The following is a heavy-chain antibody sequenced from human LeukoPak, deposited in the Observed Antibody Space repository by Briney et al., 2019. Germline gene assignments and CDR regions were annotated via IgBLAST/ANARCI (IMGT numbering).Heavy chain of an antibody. Sequence: GGSLRLSCAASGFTFSDYWMSWVRQAPGKGLEWVANIQEDGSGKHYVDSVKGRFTISRDNAKNSLYLQINSLKPEDTAVYYCARGEELRYFDWLLETSSWFDPWGQGTLVTVSS. CDR2: IQEDGSGK. CDR1: GFTFSDYW. J-gene: IGHJ5*02. CDR3: ARGEELRYFDWLLETSSWFDP. V-gene: IGHV3-7*01. D-gene: IGHD3-9*01.